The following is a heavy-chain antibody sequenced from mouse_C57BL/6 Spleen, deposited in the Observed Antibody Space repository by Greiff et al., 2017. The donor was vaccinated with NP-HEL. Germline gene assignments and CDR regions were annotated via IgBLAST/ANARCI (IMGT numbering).Heavy chain of an antibody. CDR2: IYPSDSET. CDR3: ARDYYDYVGFAY. D-gene: IGHD2-4*01. CDR1: GYTFTSYW. Sequence: QVQLQQPGAELVRPGSSVKLSCKASGYTFTSYWMDWVKQRPGQGLEWIGNIYPSDSETHYNQKFKDKATLTVDKSSSTAYMQLSSLTSEDSAVYYCARDYYDYVGFAYWGQGTLVTVSA. J-gene: IGHJ3*01. V-gene: IGHV1-61*01.